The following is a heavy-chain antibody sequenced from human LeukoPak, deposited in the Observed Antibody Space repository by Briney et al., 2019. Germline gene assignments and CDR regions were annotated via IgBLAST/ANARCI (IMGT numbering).Heavy chain of an antibody. CDR3: AKVTGNYGGNPGL. CDR1: GFTFSTFA. CDR2: IFPSGGEI. V-gene: IGHV3-23*01. J-gene: IGHJ4*02. D-gene: IGHD4-23*01. Sequence: GGSLRLSCAASGFTFSTFAMIWVRQPPGKGLEWVSSIFPSGGEIHYADSVRGRFTISRDNSKNTLYLQMNSLRAEDTAVYYCAKVTGNYGGNPGLWGQGTLVTVSS.